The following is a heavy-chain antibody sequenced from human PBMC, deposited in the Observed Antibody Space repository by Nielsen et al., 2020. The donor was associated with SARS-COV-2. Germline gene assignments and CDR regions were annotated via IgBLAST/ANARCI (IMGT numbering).Heavy chain of an antibody. V-gene: IGHV3-48*01. CDR3: ARAGVYDILTGYTYYFDY. D-gene: IGHD3-9*01. Sequence: WIRQPPGKGLEWVSYISSSSSTIYYADSVKGRFTISRDNAKNSLYLQMNSLRAEDTAVYYCARAGVYDILTGYTYYFDYWGQGTLGTVSS. J-gene: IGHJ4*02. CDR2: ISSSSSTI.